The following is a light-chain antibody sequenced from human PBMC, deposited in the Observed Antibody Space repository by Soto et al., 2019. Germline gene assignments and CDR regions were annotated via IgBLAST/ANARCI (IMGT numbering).Light chain of an antibody. Sequence: QSALTQPASVSGSPGQSITISCTGTRSDVGAYNYVSWYQQSPGKAPKLMIYDVINRPSGVSNRFPGSKSGNTASLTISGLQAEDEADYYCSSYTSSTAYVFGTGTKVTVL. V-gene: IGLV2-14*01. J-gene: IGLJ1*01. CDR2: DVI. CDR3: SSYTSSTAYV. CDR1: RSDVGAYNY.